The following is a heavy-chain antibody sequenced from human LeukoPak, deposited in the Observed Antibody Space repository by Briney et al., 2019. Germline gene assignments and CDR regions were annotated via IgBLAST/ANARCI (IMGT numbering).Heavy chain of an antibody. J-gene: IGHJ6*03. CDR2: IIPIFGTA. CDR3: ARDAYYYDSSGYYYYYYYMDV. Sequence: ASVKVSCKASGGTFSSYVISWVRQAPGQGLEWMGGIIPIFGTANYAQKFQGRVTITADESTSTAYMELSSLRSEDTAVYYCARDAYYYDSSGYYYYYYYMDVWGKGTTVTISS. D-gene: IGHD3-22*01. CDR1: GGTFSSYV. V-gene: IGHV1-69*13.